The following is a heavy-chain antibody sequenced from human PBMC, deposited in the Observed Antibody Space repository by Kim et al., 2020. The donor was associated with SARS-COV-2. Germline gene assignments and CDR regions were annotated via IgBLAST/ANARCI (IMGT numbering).Heavy chain of an antibody. D-gene: IGHD1-26*01. V-gene: IGHV3-49*04. CDR3: SREWYSDSWEDFSYY. CDR2: IRNKAYGGTT. Sequence: GGSLRLSCSVSGFTLGYYAMSWVRQAPGEGLQWVGVIRNKAYGGTTQYAASVKGRFTISRDDSTNIVYLQMNSLKTEDTAVYYCSREWYSDSWEDFSYY. CDR1: GFTLGYYA. J-gene: IGHJ6*03.